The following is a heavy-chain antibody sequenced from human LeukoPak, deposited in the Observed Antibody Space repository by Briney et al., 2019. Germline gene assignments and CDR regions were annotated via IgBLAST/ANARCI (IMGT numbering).Heavy chain of an antibody. D-gene: IGHD1-26*01. V-gene: IGHV3-21*01. Sequence: PGGSLRLSCAASGFTFSSYSMNWVRQAPGKGLEWVSSISSSSSYIYYADSVKDRFTISRDNAKNSLYLQVNSLRAEDTAVYYCARVPGRRADAFDIWGQGTMGTVSS. CDR1: GFTFSSYS. CDR2: ISSSSSYI. CDR3: ARVPGRRADAFDI. J-gene: IGHJ3*02.